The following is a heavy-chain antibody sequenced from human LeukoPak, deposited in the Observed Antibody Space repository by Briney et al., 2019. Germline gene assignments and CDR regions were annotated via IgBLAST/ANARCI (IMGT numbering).Heavy chain of an antibody. D-gene: IGHD6-13*01. CDR1: GYTFTGYY. CDR3: ARVGHPYSSSWYSWFDP. V-gene: IGHV1-2*02. Sequence: ASVKVSCKASGYTFTGYYMHWVRQAPGQGLEWMGWINPNSGGTNYAQKFQGRVTMTRDTSISTAYMELSRLRSDDTAVYYCARVGHPYSSSWYSWFDPWGQGTLVTVSS. J-gene: IGHJ5*02. CDR2: INPNSGGT.